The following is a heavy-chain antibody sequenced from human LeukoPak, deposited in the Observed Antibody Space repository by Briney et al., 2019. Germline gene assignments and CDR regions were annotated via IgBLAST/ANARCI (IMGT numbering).Heavy chain of an antibody. CDR2: IYSGGST. CDR3: ASHSSSWYGFDY. V-gene: IGHV3-53*01. CDR1: GFTVSSNH. Sequence: PGGSLRLSCAVSGFTVSSNHMSWVRQAPGKGLEWVSVIYSGGSTYYADSVKGRFTISRDNSKNTLYLQMNSLRAEDTAVYYCASHSSSWYGFDYWGQGTLVTVSS. D-gene: IGHD6-13*01. J-gene: IGHJ4*02.